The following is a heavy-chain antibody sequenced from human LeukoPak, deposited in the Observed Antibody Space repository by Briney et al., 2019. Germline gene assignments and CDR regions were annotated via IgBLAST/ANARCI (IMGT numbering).Heavy chain of an antibody. V-gene: IGHV4-59*01. CDR3: ARVQGKYFYDR. CDR1: GGSISNYY. J-gene: IGHJ5*02. Sequence: SETLSLTCTVSGGSISNYYWSWIRQPPGKGLEWIGYIYYSGSTNYNPSLKSRVTISVDTSKNQFSLKLSSVTAADTAVYYCARVQGKYFYDRWGQGTLVTVSS. D-gene: IGHD3-10*01. CDR2: IYYSGST.